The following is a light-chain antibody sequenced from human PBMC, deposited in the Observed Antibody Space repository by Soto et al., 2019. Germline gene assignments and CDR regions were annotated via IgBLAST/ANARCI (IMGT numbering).Light chain of an antibody. CDR2: GAS. J-gene: IGKJ4*01. Sequence: EIVLTQSPGTLSLSPGERATLSCRTSQSVAGNDIAWYQRKPGQAPRLLIYGASSRAIGIPDRFSGSGSGTDFTLTISRLEPEDFAVYYCQQYDSLITFGGGTKVEIK. V-gene: IGKV3-20*01. CDR1: QSVAGND. CDR3: QQYDSLIT.